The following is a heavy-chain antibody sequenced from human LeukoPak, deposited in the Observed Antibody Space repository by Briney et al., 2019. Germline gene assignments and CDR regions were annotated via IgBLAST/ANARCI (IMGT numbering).Heavy chain of an antibody. CDR1: GCSISSYY. V-gene: IGHV4-59*08. D-gene: IGHD5-18*01. Sequence: SETLSLTCTVSGCSISSYYWRWIRQPPGKGLEWIGHIDYSGSTNYNPSLKSRVTISVDTSKNQFSLKLSSVTAADTVVYYCARPGVGSGRYGAFDIWGQGTMVTVSS. CDR2: IDYSGST. J-gene: IGHJ3*02. CDR3: ARPGVGSGRYGAFDI.